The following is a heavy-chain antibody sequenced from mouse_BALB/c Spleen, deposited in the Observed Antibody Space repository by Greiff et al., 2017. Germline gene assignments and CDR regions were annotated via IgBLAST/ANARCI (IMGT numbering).Heavy chain of an antibody. Sequence: VHVKQSGAELVKPGASVKLSCTASGFNIKDTYMHWVKQRPEQGLEWIGRIDPANGNTKYDPKFQGKATITADTSSNTANLQLSSLTSEDTAVYYCARYDGGTDWYFNVWGAGTTVTVSS. J-gene: IGHJ1*01. V-gene: IGHV14-3*02. CDR2: IDPANGNT. D-gene: IGHD2-14*01. CDR3: ARYDGGTDWYFNV. CDR1: GFNIKDTY.